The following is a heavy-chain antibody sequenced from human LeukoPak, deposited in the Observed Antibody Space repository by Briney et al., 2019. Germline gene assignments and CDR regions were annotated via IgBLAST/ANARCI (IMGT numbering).Heavy chain of an antibody. CDR3: ARGAVVIIDNWFDP. CDR2: ISSSSSYI. D-gene: IGHD3-3*01. Sequence: NPGGSLRLSCAASGFTFSSYSMNWVRQAPGKGLEWVSSISSSSSYIYYADSVKGRFTISRDNAKNSLYLQMNSLRAEDTAVYYCARGAVVIIDNWFDPWGQGTLVTVSS. CDR1: GFTFSSYS. J-gene: IGHJ5*02. V-gene: IGHV3-21*01.